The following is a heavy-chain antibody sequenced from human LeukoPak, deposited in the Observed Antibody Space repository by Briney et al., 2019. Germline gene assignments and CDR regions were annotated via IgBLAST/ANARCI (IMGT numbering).Heavy chain of an antibody. CDR2: IIPIFGTA. CDR1: GGTFSSYA. V-gene: IGHV1-69*05. Sequence: SVKVSCKASGGTFSSYAISWVRQAPGQGLEWMGRIIPIFGTANYAQKFQGRGTITTDESTSTAYMDSSSLRSEDTAVYYCARAVAGTVWFDPWGQGTLVTVSS. J-gene: IGHJ5*02. D-gene: IGHD6-19*01. CDR3: ARAVAGTVWFDP.